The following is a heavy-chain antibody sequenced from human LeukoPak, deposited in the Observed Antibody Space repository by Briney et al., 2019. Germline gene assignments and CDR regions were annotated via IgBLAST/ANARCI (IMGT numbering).Heavy chain of an antibody. CDR1: GYTFTSYY. V-gene: IGHV1-46*01. D-gene: IGHD4-23*01. Sequence: VASVKVSCKASGYTFTSYYMHWVRQAPGRGLEWMGIINPSGGNTSYAQKFQGRVTMTTDTSTSTAHMELRSLRSDDTAVYYCARQGYSGHSQGAADYWGQGTLVTVSS. CDR2: INPSGGNT. CDR3: ARQGYSGHSQGAADY. J-gene: IGHJ4*02.